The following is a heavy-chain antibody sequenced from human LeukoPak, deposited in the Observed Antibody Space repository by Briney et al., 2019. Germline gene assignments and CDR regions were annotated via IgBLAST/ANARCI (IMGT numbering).Heavy chain of an antibody. Sequence: ASVKVSCKASGYTFTAYYMHWLRQAPGQGLEWMGWINPDSGGTNYAQKFQGRVTMTRDTSITTAYMELSSLRSDDTAVYYCTRDPSSSGYYWGQGTLVTVSS. V-gene: IGHV1-2*02. D-gene: IGHD6-6*01. CDR3: TRDPSSSGYY. J-gene: IGHJ4*02. CDR1: GYTFTAYY. CDR2: INPDSGGT.